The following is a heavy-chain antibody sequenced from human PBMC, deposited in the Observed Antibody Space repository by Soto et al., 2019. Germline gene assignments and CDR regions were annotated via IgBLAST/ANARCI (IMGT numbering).Heavy chain of an antibody. V-gene: IGHV1-8*01. J-gene: IGHJ4*02. CDR1: GYTFTSYD. D-gene: IGHD6-19*01. Sequence: GASVKVSCKASGYTFTSYDINWVRQATGQGLEWMGWMNPNSGNTGYAQKFQGRVTMTRNTSISTAYMELSSLRSEDTAVYYCATNLYSSGWRYFDYWGQGTLVTVSS. CDR3: ATNLYSSGWRYFDY. CDR2: MNPNSGNT.